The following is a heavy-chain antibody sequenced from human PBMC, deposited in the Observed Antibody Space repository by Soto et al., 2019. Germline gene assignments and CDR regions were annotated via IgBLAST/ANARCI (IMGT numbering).Heavy chain of an antibody. D-gene: IGHD3-22*01. Sequence: PSETLSLTCTVSGGSISNSRYYWAWIRQPPGKGLEWIGSIYHTGNTYYNPSLGSRVTISVDTSKNQFSLKLTSVTAADTAVYYCARDYYDSSDYTTNWFDPWGQGTLVTVSS. J-gene: IGHJ5*02. V-gene: IGHV4-39*01. CDR1: GGSISNSRYY. CDR3: ARDYYDSSDYTTNWFDP. CDR2: IYHTGNT.